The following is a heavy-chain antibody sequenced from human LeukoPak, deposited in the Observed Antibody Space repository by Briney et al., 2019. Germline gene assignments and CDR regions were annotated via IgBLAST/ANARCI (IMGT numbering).Heavy chain of an antibody. CDR2: INHSGST. CDR3: ARGRLRFLYNWFGP. Sequence: PSETLSLTCAVYGGSFSGYYWSWIRQPPGKGLEWIGEINHSGSTNYNPSLKSRVTISVDTSKNQFSLKLSSVTAADTAVYYCARGRLRFLYNWFGPWGQGTLVTVSS. CDR1: GGSFSGYY. V-gene: IGHV4-34*01. J-gene: IGHJ5*02. D-gene: IGHD3-3*01.